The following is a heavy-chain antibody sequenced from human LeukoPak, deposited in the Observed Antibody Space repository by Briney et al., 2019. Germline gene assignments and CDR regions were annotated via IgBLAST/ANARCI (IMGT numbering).Heavy chain of an antibody. D-gene: IGHD3-22*01. V-gene: IGHV1-69*04. Sequence: SVKVSCKASGGTFSSYTISWVRQAPGQGLEWMGRIIPILGIANYAQKFQGRVTITADKSTSTAYMELSSLRSEDTAVYYCTREIEGLYYYDSSGYYYAYWGQGTLVTVSS. CDR2: IIPILGIA. CDR3: TREIEGLYYYDSSGYYYAY. CDR1: GGTFSSYT. J-gene: IGHJ4*02.